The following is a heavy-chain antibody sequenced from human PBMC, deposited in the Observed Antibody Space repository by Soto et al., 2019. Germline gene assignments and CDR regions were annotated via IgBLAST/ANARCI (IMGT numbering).Heavy chain of an antibody. CDR2: IYPGDSDT. CDR1: GYSFTSYW. V-gene: IGHV5-51*01. J-gene: IGHJ5*01. D-gene: IGHD3-10*01. CDR3: ARVGTYYYGSVSYSNPGWLDS. Sequence: GESLKISCKGSGYSFTSYWIGRVRQMPGKGLEWMGIIYPGDSDTRYSPSFQGQVTISADKSISTAYLQWSSLKASDTAMYYCARVGTYYYGSVSYSNPGWLDSWGQGTLVTVSS.